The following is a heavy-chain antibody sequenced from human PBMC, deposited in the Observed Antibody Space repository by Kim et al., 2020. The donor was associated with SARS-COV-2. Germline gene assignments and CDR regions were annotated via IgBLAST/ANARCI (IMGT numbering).Heavy chain of an antibody. V-gene: IGHV1-69*13. CDR2: IIPIFGTA. CDR1: GGTFSSYA. Sequence: SVKVSCKASGGTFSSYAISWVRQAPGQGLEWMGGIIPIFGTANYAQKFQGRVTITADESTSTAYMELSSLRSEDTAVYYCARVSGRIVLMVYATSPDDAFDIWGQGTMVTVSS. J-gene: IGHJ3*02. CDR3: ARVSGRIVLMVYATSPDDAFDI. D-gene: IGHD2-8*01.